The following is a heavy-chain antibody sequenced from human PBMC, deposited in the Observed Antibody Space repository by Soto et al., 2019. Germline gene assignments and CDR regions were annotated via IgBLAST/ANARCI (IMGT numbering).Heavy chain of an antibody. J-gene: IGHJ4*02. CDR1: GFTFSSYS. CDR2: ISSSSSYI. CDR3: ARGLLGGNDYRINYYFDY. Sequence: GGSLRLSCAASGFTFSSYSMNWVRQAPGKGLEWVSSISSSSSYIYYADSVKGRFTISRDNAKNSLYLQMNSLRAEDTAVYYCARGLLGGNDYRINYYFDYWGQGTLVTVSS. V-gene: IGHV3-21*01. D-gene: IGHD4-4*01.